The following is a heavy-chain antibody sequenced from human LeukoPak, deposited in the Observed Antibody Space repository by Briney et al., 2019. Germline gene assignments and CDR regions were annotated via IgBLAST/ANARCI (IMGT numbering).Heavy chain of an antibody. J-gene: IGHJ4*02. CDR3: ARGGYGSS. CDR1: GFTFSTYE. CDR2: NSSSGRTT. V-gene: IGHV3-48*03. D-gene: IGHD5-18*01. Sequence: GGSLRLSCAASGFTFSTYEMNWVRHAPGKGLECVSYNSSSGRTTYYADSVKGRFTISRDNAKNSLYLQMNSLRAEDTAVYYCARGGYGSSWGQGTLVTVSS.